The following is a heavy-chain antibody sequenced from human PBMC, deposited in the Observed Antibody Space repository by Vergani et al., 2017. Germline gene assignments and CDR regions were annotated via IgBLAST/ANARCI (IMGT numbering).Heavy chain of an antibody. Sequence: QVQLVQSGAEVKKPGASVKVSCKASGYTFTGYYMHWVRQAPGQGLEWMGWINPNSGGTNYAQKFQGRVTMTRDTSISTAYMELSRLRSDGTAVYYCASSNWNHVRPIYAFDIWGQGRMVTVSS. V-gene: IGHV1-2*02. CDR2: INPNSGGT. CDR1: GYTFTGYY. D-gene: IGHD1-14*01. CDR3: ASSNWNHVRPIYAFDI. J-gene: IGHJ3*02.